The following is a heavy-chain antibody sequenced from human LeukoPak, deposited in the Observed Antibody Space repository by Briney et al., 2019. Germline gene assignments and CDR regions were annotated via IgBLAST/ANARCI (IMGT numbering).Heavy chain of an antibody. J-gene: IGHJ4*02. D-gene: IGHD2-15*01. V-gene: IGHV3-23*01. Sequence: GGSLRLSCAASGFTLSSYAMSWVRQAPGKGLEWVSAISSSDDGTYHAGSVRGRFTISRDSSKNTLYLQMNNLRTEDAAIYYCAKAPVTSCRGAFCYPLDSWGQGTLVTVSS. CDR3: AKAPVTSCRGAFCYPLDS. CDR1: GFTLSSYA. CDR2: ISSSDDGT.